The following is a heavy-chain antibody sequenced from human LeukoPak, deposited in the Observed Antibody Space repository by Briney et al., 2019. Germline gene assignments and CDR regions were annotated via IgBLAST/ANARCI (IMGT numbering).Heavy chain of an antibody. CDR3: ARDELGSGDYYGSGSYYNPLDY. J-gene: IGHJ4*02. CDR1: GYTFTSHG. D-gene: IGHD3-10*01. Sequence: GASVKVSCKASGYTFTSHGISWVRQAPGQGLEWMGWISAYNGNTNYAQKLQGRVTMTTDTSTSTAYMELRSLRSDDTAVYYCARDELGSGDYYGSGSYYNPLDYWGQGTLVTVSS. CDR2: ISAYNGNT. V-gene: IGHV1-18*01.